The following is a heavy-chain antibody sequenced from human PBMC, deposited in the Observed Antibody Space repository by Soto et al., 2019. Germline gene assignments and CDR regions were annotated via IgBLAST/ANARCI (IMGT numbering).Heavy chain of an antibody. D-gene: IGHD6-19*01. CDR1: GGSISSYY. V-gene: IGHV4-59*01. Sequence: SETLSLTCTVSGGSISSYYWSWIRQPPGKGLEWIGYIYYSGSTNYNPSLKSRVTISVDTSKNQFSLKLSSVTAADTAVYYCARGGYSSGWYVGKFDYWGQRTLVTVSS. J-gene: IGHJ4*02. CDR3: ARGGYSSGWYVGKFDY. CDR2: IYYSGST.